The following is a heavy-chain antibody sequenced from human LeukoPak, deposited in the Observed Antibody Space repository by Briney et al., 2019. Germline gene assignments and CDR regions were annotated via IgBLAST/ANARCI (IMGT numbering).Heavy chain of an antibody. CDR2: IYYSGNT. CDR1: GGSISSYC. D-gene: IGHD5-24*01. J-gene: IGHJ4*02. CDR3: ARHSGDAYTLDY. Sequence: SETLSLTCTVSGGSISSYCWSWIRQPPGKGLEWIGYIYYSGNTNYNPSLKSRVTISVDTSKNQFTLKLTSVTAADTAVYYCARHSGDAYTLDYWGQGTLVTVSS. V-gene: IGHV4-59*08.